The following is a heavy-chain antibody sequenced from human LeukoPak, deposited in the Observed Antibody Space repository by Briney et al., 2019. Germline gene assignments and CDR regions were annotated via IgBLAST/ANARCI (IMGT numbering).Heavy chain of an antibody. CDR2: IYYSGST. D-gene: IGHD3-22*01. CDR3: ARRRYYDSTSYLD. CDR1: SGSISSSSYY. Sequence: SETLSLTCTISSGSISSSSYYSGWIRQPPREGLEWIADIYYSGSTYYNPSLKSRVSLSIDTSQNHFSPRLRSVTPSDTALYFCARRRYYDSTSYLDCGQGTLVTVSS. J-gene: IGHJ1*01. V-gene: IGHV4-39*02.